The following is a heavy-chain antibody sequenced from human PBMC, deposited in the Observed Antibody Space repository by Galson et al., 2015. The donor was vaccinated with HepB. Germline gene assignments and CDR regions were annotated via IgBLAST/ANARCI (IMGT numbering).Heavy chain of an antibody. D-gene: IGHD6-19*01. CDR2: ISYDGSDK. CDR3: GGVPPSSGWYVDY. Sequence: SLRLSCAASGVTCSRCAMHWVRQAPGKGLEWVAVISYDGSDKYYADSVKGRFTISRDNSKNTLYLQMSGLEVEDTAVYYCGGVPPSSGWYVDYWGQGTLVTVSS. J-gene: IGHJ4*02. CDR1: GVTCSRCA. V-gene: IGHV3-30*04.